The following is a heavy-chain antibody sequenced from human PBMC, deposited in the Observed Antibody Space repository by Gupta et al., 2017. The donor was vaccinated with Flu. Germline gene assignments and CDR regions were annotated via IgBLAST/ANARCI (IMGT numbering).Heavy chain of an antibody. D-gene: IGHD2-8*01. J-gene: IGHJ3*02. V-gene: IGHV4-31*02. CDR3: AREGETFYSSNGGSQSWPGAVDI. CDR2: IYYSGAT. Sequence: ELIGYIYYSGATYYNPSLKSRVTISIDTSNNQLSLKLSSVTAADTAVYYCAREGETFYSSNGGSQSWPGAVDIWGRGTMVTVSP.